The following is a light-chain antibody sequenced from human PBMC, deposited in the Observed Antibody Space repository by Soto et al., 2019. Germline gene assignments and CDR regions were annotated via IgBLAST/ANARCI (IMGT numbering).Light chain of an antibody. Sequence: EIVLTQSPATLSVSPGERATLSCRASQTVGNTLAWYQQQPGQTPRLLIYGASTTPTGIPARFSGSGSGTEFTLTIDRLQSEDFAVYYCLHYKDWPRWTFGQGTKVEVK. CDR1: QTVGNT. CDR3: LHYKDWPRWT. J-gene: IGKJ1*01. V-gene: IGKV3-15*01. CDR2: GAS.